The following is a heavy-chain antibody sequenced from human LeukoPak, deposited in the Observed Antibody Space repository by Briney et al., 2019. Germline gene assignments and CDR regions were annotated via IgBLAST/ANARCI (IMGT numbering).Heavy chain of an antibody. CDR2: IIPIFGTA. Sequence: SVKVSCKASGGTFSSYAISWVRQAPGQGLEWMGRIIPIFGTANYAQKFQGRVTITTDESTSTAYMELSSLRSEDTAVYYCARDRPTYYYDSSGSANAFDIWGQGTMVAVSS. V-gene: IGHV1-69*05. J-gene: IGHJ3*02. CDR1: GGTFSSYA. CDR3: ARDRPTYYYDSSGSANAFDI. D-gene: IGHD3-22*01.